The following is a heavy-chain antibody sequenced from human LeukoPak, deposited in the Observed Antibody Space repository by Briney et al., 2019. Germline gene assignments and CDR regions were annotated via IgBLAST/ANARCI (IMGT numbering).Heavy chain of an antibody. Sequence: PSETLSLTCTVSDDSISDYYRGWIRQPPGKGLEWIGYIYYSGSTNYNPSLKSRVTISVDTSKNQFSLKLSSVTAADTAVYYCARGCSGDSCYDYWGQGTLVTASS. J-gene: IGHJ4*02. CDR3: ARGCSGDSCYDY. CDR1: DDSISDYY. CDR2: IYYSGST. D-gene: IGHD2-15*01. V-gene: IGHV4-59*08.